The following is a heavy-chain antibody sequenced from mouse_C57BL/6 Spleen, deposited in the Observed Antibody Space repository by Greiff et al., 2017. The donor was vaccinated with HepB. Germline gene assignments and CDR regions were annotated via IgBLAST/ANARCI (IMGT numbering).Heavy chain of an antibody. CDR2: IWSGGST. Sequence: QVQLKESGPGLVQPSQSLSITCTVSGFSLTSYGVHWVRQSPGKGLEWLGVIWSGGSTDYNAAFISRLSISKDNSKSQVFFKMNSLQADDTAIYYCARNKGDYGSTVYYAMDYWGQGTSVTVSS. D-gene: IGHD1-1*01. V-gene: IGHV2-2*01. CDR3: ARNKGDYGSTVYYAMDY. J-gene: IGHJ4*01. CDR1: GFSLTSYG.